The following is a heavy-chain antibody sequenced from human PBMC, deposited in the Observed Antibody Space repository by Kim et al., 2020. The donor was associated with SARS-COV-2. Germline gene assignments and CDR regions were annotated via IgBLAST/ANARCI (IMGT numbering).Heavy chain of an antibody. CDR1: GFTFSSYG. V-gene: IGHV3-33*05. J-gene: IGHJ6*02. Sequence: GGSLRLSCAASGFTFSSYGMHWVRQAPGKGLEWVAVISYDGSNKYYADSVKGRFTISRDNSKNTLYLQMNSLRAEDTAVYYCARDPILYHRRGMDVWGQGTTVTVSS. D-gene: IGHD2-15*01. CDR3: ARDPILYHRRGMDV. CDR2: ISYDGSNK.